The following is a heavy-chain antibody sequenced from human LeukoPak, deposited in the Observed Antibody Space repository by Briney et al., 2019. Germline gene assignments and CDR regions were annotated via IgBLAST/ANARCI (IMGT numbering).Heavy chain of an antibody. V-gene: IGHV4-39*07. CDR3: ARDRRGSYYFYFDY. D-gene: IGHD1-26*01. Sequence: PSETLSLTCTVSGGSISSSSYYWGWIRQPPGKGLEWIGSIYHSGSTYYNPSLRSRVTISVDTSKNQFSLKLSSVTAADTAVYYCARDRRGSYYFYFDYWGQGTLVTVSS. CDR1: GGSISSSSYY. J-gene: IGHJ4*02. CDR2: IYHSGST.